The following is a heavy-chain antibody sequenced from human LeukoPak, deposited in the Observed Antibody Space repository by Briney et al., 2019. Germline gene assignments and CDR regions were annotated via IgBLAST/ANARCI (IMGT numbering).Heavy chain of an antibody. CDR1: GSTFRNYA. Sequence: GGSLRLSCAASGSTFRNYAMSWVRQAPGKGLEWVSAIGATDGSTYYADSMKGRFTISRDNSKNTLYLQMNSLRVEDTAVYYCARSSHYDILTGYSEEDAFDIWGQGTVVTVSS. CDR3: ARSSHYDILTGYSEEDAFDI. D-gene: IGHD3-9*01. CDR2: IGATDGST. J-gene: IGHJ3*02. V-gene: IGHV3-23*01.